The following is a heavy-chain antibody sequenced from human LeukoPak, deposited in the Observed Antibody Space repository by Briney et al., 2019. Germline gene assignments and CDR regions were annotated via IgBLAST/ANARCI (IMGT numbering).Heavy chain of an antibody. D-gene: IGHD6-6*01. CDR3: ARDSLGAIDYSSSSLDC. CDR2: INSLGSST. J-gene: IGHJ4*02. V-gene: IGHV3-74*01. Sequence: GGSLRLSCAVSGFTFSSYWMHWVRHAPGKGLVWVSRINSLGSSTTSPYSVKGLFTLSIYIAKNTLYLQMNILTAEDTAVYFCARDSLGAIDYSSSSLDCWGQGTLVTVST. CDR1: GFTFSSYW.